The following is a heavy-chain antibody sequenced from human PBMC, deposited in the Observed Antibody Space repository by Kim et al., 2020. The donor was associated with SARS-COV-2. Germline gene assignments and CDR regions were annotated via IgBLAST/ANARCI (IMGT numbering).Heavy chain of an antibody. J-gene: IGHJ4*02. CDR3: ARARWAHTVGVKGGFDY. D-gene: IGHD4-4*01. V-gene: IGHV3-23*01. Sequence: VKRRFTISRDNAKNTIYLQMNSLRVEDTAIYYCARARWAHTVGVKGGFDYWGQGTLVPVST.